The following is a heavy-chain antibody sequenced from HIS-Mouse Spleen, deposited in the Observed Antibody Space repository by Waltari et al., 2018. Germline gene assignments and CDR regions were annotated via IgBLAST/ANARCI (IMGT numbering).Heavy chain of an antibody. CDR2: IYYSGST. Sequence: QVQLQESGPGLVKPSETLSLTCTVSGGSISSYVWSWIRQPPGKGLEWIGYIYYSGSTNYNPSLKSRVTISVDTSKNQFSLKLRSVTAADSAVYYCARASRDLLLPRYFDLWGRGTLVTVSS. J-gene: IGHJ2*01. CDR3: ARASRDLLLPRYFDL. CDR1: GGSISSYV. V-gene: IGHV4-59*01.